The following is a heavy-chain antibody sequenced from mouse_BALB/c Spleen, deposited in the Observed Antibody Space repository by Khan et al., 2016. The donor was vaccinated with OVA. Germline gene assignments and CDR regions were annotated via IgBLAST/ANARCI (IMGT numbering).Heavy chain of an antibody. CDR3: AGGGEEDRFAY. D-gene: IGHD1-1*02. J-gene: IGHJ3*01. Sequence: QVQLQQSGAELVRPGVSVKISCKGSGYTFTDFTMHWVKQSHAKSLEWIGIVNTYYGDATYNQKFKGKATMTVDKSSSTAYMELARLTSEDSAIFYGAGGGEEDRFAYWGQGTLVTVSA. CDR1: GYTFTDFT. V-gene: IGHV1S137*01. CDR2: VNTYYGDA.